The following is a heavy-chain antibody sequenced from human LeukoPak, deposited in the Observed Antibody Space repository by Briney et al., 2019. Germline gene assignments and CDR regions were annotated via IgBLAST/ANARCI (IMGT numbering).Heavy chain of an antibody. Sequence: GGSLRLSCAASGFTVSSNYMSWVRQAPGKGLEWVSVIYSGGSTYYADSVKGRFTISRDNSKSTLYLQMNSLRAEDTAVYYCARVLELNWFDPWGQGTLVTVS. CDR1: GFTVSSNY. D-gene: IGHD1-26*01. J-gene: IGHJ5*02. CDR3: ARVLELNWFDP. V-gene: IGHV3-66*02. CDR2: IYSGGST.